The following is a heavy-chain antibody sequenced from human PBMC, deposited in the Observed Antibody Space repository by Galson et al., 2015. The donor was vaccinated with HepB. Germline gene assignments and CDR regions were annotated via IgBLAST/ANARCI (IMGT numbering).Heavy chain of an antibody. CDR2: IYPADSDT. CDR3: ARRATPSSSWYLPVGDAFDI. V-gene: IGHV5-51*03. Sequence: QSGAEVKKPGESLKISCKASGYSFVSYWIGWVRLMPGKGLEWMGIIYPADSDTRYSPSFQGQVTISVDQSISTAYLQWSSLRASDTAMYYCARRATPSSSWYLPVGDAFDIWGQGTTVTVSS. J-gene: IGHJ3*02. CDR1: GYSFVSYW. D-gene: IGHD6-13*01.